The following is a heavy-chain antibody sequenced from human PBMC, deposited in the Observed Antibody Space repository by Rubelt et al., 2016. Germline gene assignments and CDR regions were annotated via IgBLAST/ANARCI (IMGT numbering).Heavy chain of an antibody. V-gene: IGHV7-4-1*02. J-gene: IGHJ3*02. D-gene: IGHD6-13*01. CDR3: ARAPTAAGTWAFDI. CDR2: INTNTGNP. CDR1: GYTFTSYG. Sequence: QVQLVQSGAEVKKPGASVKVSCKASGYTFTSYGISWVRQAPGQGLEWMGWINTNTGNPTFGQGFSGRFVFSLDPSVSTAYLQISSLKAEDTAVYYCARAPTAAGTWAFDIWGQGTMVTVSS.